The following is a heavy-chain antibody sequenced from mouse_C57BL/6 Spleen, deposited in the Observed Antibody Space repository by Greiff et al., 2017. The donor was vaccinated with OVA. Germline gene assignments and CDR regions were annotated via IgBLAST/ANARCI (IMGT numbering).Heavy chain of an antibody. CDR1: GYTFTSYW. Sequence: QVQLQQSGAELVMPGASVKLSCKASGYTFTSYWMHWVKQRPGQGLEWIGEIDPSDSYTNYNQKFKGKSTLTVDKSSSTAYMQLSSLTSEDSAVYYCARSRANWEDFDYWGQGTTLTVSS. CDR3: ARSRANWEDFDY. J-gene: IGHJ2*01. D-gene: IGHD4-1*01. CDR2: IDPSDSYT. V-gene: IGHV1-69*01.